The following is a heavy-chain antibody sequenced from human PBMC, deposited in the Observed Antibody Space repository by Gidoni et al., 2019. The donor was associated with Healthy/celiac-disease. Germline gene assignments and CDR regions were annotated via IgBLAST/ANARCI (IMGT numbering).Heavy chain of an antibody. Sequence: QVQLQESGPGLVKPSQTLSLTCPVLGGSISSGGYYWSWIRQHPGKGLEWIVYIYYSGSTYYNPSLKSRVTISVDTSKNQFSLKLSSVTAADTAVYYCARAATVTTPSDNWFDPWGQGTLVTVSS. CDR1: GGSISSGGYY. D-gene: IGHD4-4*01. CDR2: IYYSGST. V-gene: IGHV4-31*03. CDR3: ARAATVTTPSDNWFDP. J-gene: IGHJ5*02.